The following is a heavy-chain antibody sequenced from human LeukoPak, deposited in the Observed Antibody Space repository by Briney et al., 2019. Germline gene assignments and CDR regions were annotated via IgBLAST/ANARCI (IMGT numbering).Heavy chain of an antibody. CDR3: AKGRGYYYYFDY. CDR2: ISISDDST. V-gene: IGHV3-23*01. Sequence: GGSLRLSCAASGFTFSDYYMSWIRQAPGKGLEWVSGISISDDSTYYADSVKGRFTISRDNSKNTLYLQMNSLRADDTAVYYCAKGRGYYYYFDYWGQGTLVTVSS. CDR1: GFTFSDYY. D-gene: IGHD3-22*01. J-gene: IGHJ4*02.